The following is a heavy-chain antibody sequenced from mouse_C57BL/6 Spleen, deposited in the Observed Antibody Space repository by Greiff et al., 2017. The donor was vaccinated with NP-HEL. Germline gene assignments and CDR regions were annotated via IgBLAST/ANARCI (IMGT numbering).Heavy chain of an antibody. CDR1: GYTFTSYW. CDR2: IYPSDSET. CDR3: ARGDDYVDYYAMDY. Sequence: VQLQQPGAELVRPGSSVKLSCKASGYTFTSYWMDWVKQRPGQGLEWIGNIYPSDSETHYNQKFKDKATLTVDKSSSTAYMQLSSLTSEDSAVYYCARGDDYVDYYAMDYWGQGTSVTVSS. V-gene: IGHV1-61*01. D-gene: IGHD2-4*01. J-gene: IGHJ4*01.